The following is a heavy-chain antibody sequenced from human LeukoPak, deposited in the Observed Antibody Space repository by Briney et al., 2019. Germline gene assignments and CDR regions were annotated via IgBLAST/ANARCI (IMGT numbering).Heavy chain of an antibody. CDR2: FYNSGRS. D-gene: IGHD3-10*02. CDR1: DDSISDYY. J-gene: IGHJ4*02. V-gene: IGHV4-59*01. Sequence: SETLSLTCTVSDDSISDYYRGWIRQPPGKGLEWIGYFYNSGRSTYNPSLKSRVTISADTSKNHFSLKLNSVTTADTAVYYCARCEVSGVGLDYWGQGTLVTVSS. CDR3: ARCEVSGVGLDY.